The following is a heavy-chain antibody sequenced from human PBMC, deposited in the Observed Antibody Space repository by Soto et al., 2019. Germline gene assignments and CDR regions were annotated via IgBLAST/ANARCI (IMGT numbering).Heavy chain of an antibody. V-gene: IGHV3-11*06. CDR1: GFPFSDYY. CDR3: ARGGGGGLFEH. J-gene: IGHJ4*02. CDR2: ISPKSTYR. Sequence: GGSLRLSCATSGFPFSDYYMSWIRQAPGKGLEWLSHISPKSTYRNYADSVKGRFTISRDNTKSSLFLQMNSLGVEDTAVYYCARGGGGGLFEHWGQGVLVTVSS. D-gene: IGHD2-21*01.